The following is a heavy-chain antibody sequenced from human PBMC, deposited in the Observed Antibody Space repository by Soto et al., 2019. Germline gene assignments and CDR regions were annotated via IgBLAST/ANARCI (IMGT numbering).Heavy chain of an antibody. D-gene: IGHD3-10*01. J-gene: IGHJ6*02. V-gene: IGHV3-53*01. CDR1: GLTVSSNY. Sequence: PGGSLRLSCAASGLTVSSNYMSWVRQAAGKGLEWVSVIYSDGSTYYADSVKGRFTISRDNSKNTLLLQVNSLRAEDTAVYYCARDRSGSSGYYGMDVWGQGTTVTVSS. CDR2: IYSDGST. CDR3: ARDRSGSSGYYGMDV.